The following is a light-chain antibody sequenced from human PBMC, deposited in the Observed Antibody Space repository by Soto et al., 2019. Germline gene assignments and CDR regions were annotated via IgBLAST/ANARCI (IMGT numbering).Light chain of an antibody. V-gene: IGKV3-20*01. CDR1: QSVSSSY. CDR3: QQYGSSPLFT. Sequence: EIVLTQSPGTLSLSPGERATLSCRASQSVSSSYLAWYQQKPGQAPRLLICGASSRATGIPDRFSGSGSGTDFTLTISRLEPDDFAVYYCQQYGSSPLFTFGPGTKVDIK. CDR2: GAS. J-gene: IGKJ3*01.